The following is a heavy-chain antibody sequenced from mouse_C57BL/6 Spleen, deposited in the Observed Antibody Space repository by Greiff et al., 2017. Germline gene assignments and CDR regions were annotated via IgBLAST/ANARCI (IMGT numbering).Heavy chain of an antibody. V-gene: IGHV5-17*01. CDR3: AILGTYYFDY. CDR2: ISSGSSTI. J-gene: IGHJ2*01. CDR1: GFTFSDYG. D-gene: IGHD4-1*01. Sequence: EVKLMESGGGLVKPGGSLKLSCAASGFTFSDYGMHWVRQAPEKGLEWVAYISSGSSTIYYADTVQGRFTISRANAKNTLFLQMTRLRAEDTAMYYWAILGTYYFDYWGQGTTLTVSS.